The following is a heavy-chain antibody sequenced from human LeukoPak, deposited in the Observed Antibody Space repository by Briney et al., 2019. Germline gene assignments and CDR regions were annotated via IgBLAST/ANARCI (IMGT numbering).Heavy chain of an antibody. D-gene: IGHD3-3*01. CDR3: ARDPLPGGDDFWSGYPNAFDI. CDR2: ISISGSSI. J-gene: IGHJ3*02. V-gene: IGHV3-48*04. CDR1: GFIFSTYS. Sequence: PGGSLRLSCAASGFIFSTYSMIWVRQAPGKGLEWVAYISISGSSIYYADAVKGRFTISRDNDKNSLYLQMDSLRAEDTAVYYCARDPLPGGDDFWSGYPNAFDIWGQGTMVTVSS.